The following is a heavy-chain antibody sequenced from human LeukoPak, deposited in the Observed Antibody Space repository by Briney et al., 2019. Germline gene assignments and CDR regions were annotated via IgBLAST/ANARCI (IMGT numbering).Heavy chain of an antibody. CDR3: ARDEERIAARPIAFDI. D-gene: IGHD6-6*01. CDR1: GGTFSSYA. Sequence: ASVKVSCKASGGTFSSYAISWVRQAPGQGLEWMGRIIPIFGTANYAQKFQGRVTITTDESTSTAYMELSSLRSEDTAVYYCARDEERIAARPIAFDIWGQGTMVTVSS. J-gene: IGHJ3*02. V-gene: IGHV1-69*05. CDR2: IIPIFGTA.